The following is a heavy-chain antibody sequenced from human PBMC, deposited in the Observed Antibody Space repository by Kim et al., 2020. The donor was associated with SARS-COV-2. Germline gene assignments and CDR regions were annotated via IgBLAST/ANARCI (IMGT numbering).Heavy chain of an antibody. D-gene: IGHD6-19*01. Sequence: SETLSLTCAVYGVSFSGYYWSWIRQPPGKGLEWIGEINHIGSTNSNPSLKSRVTISVDTSKKQFSLKLSSVTAGDTAVYYCARGRRKQWLGRTDAFDIWGEGKMVTVSS. V-gene: IGHV4-34*01. J-gene: IGHJ3*02. CDR3: ARGRRKQWLGRTDAFDI. CDR1: GVSFSGYY. CDR2: INHIGST.